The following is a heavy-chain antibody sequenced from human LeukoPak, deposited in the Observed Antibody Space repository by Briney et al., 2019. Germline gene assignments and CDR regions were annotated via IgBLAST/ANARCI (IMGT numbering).Heavy chain of an antibody. V-gene: IGHV3-48*03. CDR1: GFTFSSYA. D-gene: IGHD3-10*01. CDR2: ISSSGSTI. Sequence: GGSLRLSCAASGFTFSSYAMSWVRQAPGKGLEWVSYISSSGSTIYYADSVKGRFTISRDNAKNSLYLQMNSLRAEDTAVYYCARDFFPSGTHFDYWGQGTLVTVSS. J-gene: IGHJ4*02. CDR3: ARDFFPSGTHFDY.